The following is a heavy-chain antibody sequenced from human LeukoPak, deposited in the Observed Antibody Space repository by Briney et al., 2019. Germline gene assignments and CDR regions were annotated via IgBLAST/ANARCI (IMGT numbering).Heavy chain of an antibody. CDR3: ARWLVFRGFYYFAY. CDR2: VKEDGSEK. CDR1: GCTFSRHW. Sequence: GGSLRLSCAASGCTFSRHWKNWGRQAPGKGLEGVADVKEDGSEKNSVDSVKGRFTLSRDNAKNSLYLQMNSLRAEDTAVYYCARWLVFRGFYYFAYWGQGTMVTVSS. J-gene: IGHJ4*02. D-gene: IGHD3-10*01. V-gene: IGHV3-7*01.